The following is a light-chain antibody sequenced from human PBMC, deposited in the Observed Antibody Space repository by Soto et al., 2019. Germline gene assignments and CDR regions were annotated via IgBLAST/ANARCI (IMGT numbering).Light chain of an antibody. CDR1: QSISSW. J-gene: IGKJ4*01. CDR2: DAS. CDR3: QQYNSYPLT. Sequence: DLQKTQSPSTLSASVGDRVTITCRASQSISSWLAWYQQKPGKAPKLLIYDASSLESGVPPRFSGSGSGTEFTLTISSLQPDDFATYYCQQYNSYPLTFGGGTKVDIK. V-gene: IGKV1-5*01.